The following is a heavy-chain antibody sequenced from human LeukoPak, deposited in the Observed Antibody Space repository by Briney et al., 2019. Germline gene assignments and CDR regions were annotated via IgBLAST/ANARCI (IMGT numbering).Heavy chain of an antibody. D-gene: IGHD1-1*01. J-gene: IGHJ3*02. Sequence: PGGSLRLSCAASGFTFSSYSMNWVRQAPGKGLEWVSSISSSSSYIYYADSVKSRFTISRDNAKNSLYLQMNSLRAEDTAVYYCAGGATGTDAFEIWGQGTVVTVSS. V-gene: IGHV3-21*01. CDR1: GFTFSSYS. CDR2: ISSSSSYI. CDR3: AGGATGTDAFEI.